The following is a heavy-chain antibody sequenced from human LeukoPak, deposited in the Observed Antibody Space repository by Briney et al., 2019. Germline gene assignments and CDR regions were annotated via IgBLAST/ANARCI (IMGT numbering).Heavy chain of an antibody. CDR1: GFTFSSFA. Sequence: PGGSLRLSCAASGFTFSSFAINWVRQAPGKGLEWVSVITGSGSGEEYADSVKGLFTISRYTSQNTLHLQMHSLRAEHTAVYYCAIGLQGYYDSLTGYYRWRHYFDYWGQGTLVTVSS. CDR2: ITGSGSGE. J-gene: IGHJ4*02. D-gene: IGHD3-9*01. V-gene: IGHV3-23*01. CDR3: AIGLQGYYDSLTGYYRWRHYFDY.